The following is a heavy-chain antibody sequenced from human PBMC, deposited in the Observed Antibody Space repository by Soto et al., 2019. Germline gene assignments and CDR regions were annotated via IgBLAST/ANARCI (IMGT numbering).Heavy chain of an antibody. CDR2: ISSSSSYI. CDR1: GFTFSSYS. J-gene: IGHJ3*02. V-gene: IGHV3-21*01. CDR3: ARDPSTTGAAFDI. Sequence: GGSLRLSCAASGFTFSSYSMNWVRQAPGKGLEWVSSISSSSSYIYYADSVKGRFTISRDNAKNSLYLQMNSLRAEDTAVYYCARDPSTTGAAFDIWGQGTMVTV.